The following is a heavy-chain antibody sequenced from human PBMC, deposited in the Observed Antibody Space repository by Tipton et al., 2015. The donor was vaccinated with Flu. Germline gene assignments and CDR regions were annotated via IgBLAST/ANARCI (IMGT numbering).Heavy chain of an antibody. CDR2: IRSKAYGGTT. V-gene: IGHV3-49*04. J-gene: IGHJ6*02. CDR1: GFTFGDYA. D-gene: IGHD5-18*01. Sequence: SLRLSCTASGFTFGDYAMSWVRQAPGKGLEWVGFIRSKAYGGTTEYAASVKGRFTISRDDSKSIAYLQMNSLKTEDTAVYYCTRESVDTDYYYGMDVWGQGTMVTVSS. CDR3: TRESVDTDYYYGMDV.